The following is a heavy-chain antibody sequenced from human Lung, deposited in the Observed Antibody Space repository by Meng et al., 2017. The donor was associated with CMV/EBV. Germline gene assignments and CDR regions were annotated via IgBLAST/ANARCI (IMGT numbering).Heavy chain of an antibody. J-gene: IGHJ4*02. V-gene: IGHV1-8*01. CDR1: GYTFTGYD. CDR2: MNPNTGDT. CDR3: VRGNWGDY. D-gene: IGHD7-27*01. Sequence: SXQVSCKASGYTFTGYDINWVRQATGQGLEWMGWMNPNTGDTGYAQEFQGRVTMTSNSSISTAYMELSSLISEDTAIYYCVRGNWGDYWGQGTLVTVSS.